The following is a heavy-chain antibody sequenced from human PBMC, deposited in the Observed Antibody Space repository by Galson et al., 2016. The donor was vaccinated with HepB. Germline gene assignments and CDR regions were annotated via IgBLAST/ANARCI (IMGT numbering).Heavy chain of an antibody. J-gene: IGHJ6*02. CDR3: ASRSGVRFLEWPASYYGLDV. V-gene: IGHV4-61*01. D-gene: IGHD3-3*01. CDR2: IYHSGST. CDR1: GGSVSSGNYY. Sequence: SETLSLTCTVSGGSVSSGNYYWSWLRQPPGKGLEWIGYIYHSGSTNYNTSLESRVTISVNTSKNQFSLKVSSVTAADTAVYYCASRSGVRFLEWPASYYGLDVWGQGTTVTVSS.